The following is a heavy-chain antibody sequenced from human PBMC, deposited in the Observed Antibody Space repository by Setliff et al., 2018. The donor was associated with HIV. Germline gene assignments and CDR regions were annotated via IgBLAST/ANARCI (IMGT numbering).Heavy chain of an antibody. D-gene: IGHD5-12*01. CDR3: AKGRSVYESRLYYYNNGMDV. V-gene: IGHV4-34*01. CDR2: SNQSGTG. Sequence: SETLSLTCVVSGGSFRRYYWSWIRQPPGKGLEWIGESNQSGTGNYNPSLKSRVTISVDTSKNEFSLNMDSVTAADTAVYYCAKGRSVYESRLYYYNNGMDVWGKGTTVTISS. J-gene: IGHJ6*04. CDR1: GGSFRRYY.